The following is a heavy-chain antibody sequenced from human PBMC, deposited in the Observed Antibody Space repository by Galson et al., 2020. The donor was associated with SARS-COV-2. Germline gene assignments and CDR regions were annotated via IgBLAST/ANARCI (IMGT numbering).Heavy chain of an antibody. J-gene: IGHJ6*04. Sequence: SETLSLTCAVYGGSFSGYYWSWIRQPPGKGLEWIGEINHSGSTNYNPSLKSRVTISVDTSKNQFSLKLSSVTAADTAVYYCAGTYYDSRGFWGKGTTVTVSS. D-gene: IGHD3-3*01. V-gene: IGHV4-34*01. CDR2: INHSGST. CDR1: GGSFSGYY. CDR3: AGTYYDSRGF.